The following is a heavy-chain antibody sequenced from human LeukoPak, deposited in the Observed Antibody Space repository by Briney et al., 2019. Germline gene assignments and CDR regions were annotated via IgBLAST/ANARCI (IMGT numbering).Heavy chain of an antibody. Sequence: SETLSLTCTVSGGSISSYYWSWIRQPPGKGLEWIGYIYYSGSTSYNPSLKSRVTISVDTSKNQFSLKLSSVTTADTAVYYCARDDPRRDGYNYDNYYYYGMDVWGQGTTVTVSS. CDR1: GGSISSYY. CDR2: IYYSGST. D-gene: IGHD5-24*01. J-gene: IGHJ6*02. CDR3: ARDDPRRDGYNYDNYYYYGMDV. V-gene: IGHV4-59*01.